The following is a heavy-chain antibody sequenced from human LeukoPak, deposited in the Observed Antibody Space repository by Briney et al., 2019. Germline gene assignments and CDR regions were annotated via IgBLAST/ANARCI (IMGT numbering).Heavy chain of an antibody. Sequence: GGSLRLSCAASGFTVSSNYMSWVRQAPGKGLEWVSVIYSGGSTYYADSVKGRFTISRDNSKNTLYLQMNSLRAEDTAVYYCAREFSYYDSSGPSHYYYGMDVWGQGTTVTVSS. J-gene: IGHJ6*02. V-gene: IGHV3-66*01. CDR1: GFTVSSNY. CDR2: IYSGGST. D-gene: IGHD3-22*01. CDR3: AREFSYYDSSGPSHYYYGMDV.